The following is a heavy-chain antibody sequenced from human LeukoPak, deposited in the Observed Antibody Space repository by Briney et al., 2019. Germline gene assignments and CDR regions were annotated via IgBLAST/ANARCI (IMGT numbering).Heavy chain of an antibody. J-gene: IGHJ4*02. D-gene: IGHD4-11*01. CDR1: GFTFSHYA. Sequence: GGSLRLSCTTSGFTFSHYAMHWVRQAPGKGLEWVAVIWSDGSDNYYGDSVKGRFTISRDNSKKTVYLQLSSLRVEDTAVYYCAKDAERGFDFSNSLQSWGQGTLVTVSS. CDR2: IWSDGSDN. V-gene: IGHV3-33*06. CDR3: AKDAERGFDFSNSLQS.